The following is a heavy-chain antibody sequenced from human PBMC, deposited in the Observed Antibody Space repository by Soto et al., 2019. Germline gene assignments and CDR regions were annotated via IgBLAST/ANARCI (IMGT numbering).Heavy chain of an antibody. Sequence: GGSLRLSCADSGFTSSSYAMNWVRQAPRKGLEWVSGISGSGGSTSYADSVKGRFTISRDNSRNTLSLQMNSLRAEDTAAYYCAKDRKVRGVSTYYYYGMDVWGQGTTVTVSS. CDR2: ISGSGGST. V-gene: IGHV3-23*01. D-gene: IGHD3-10*01. CDR3: AKDRKVRGVSTYYYYGMDV. CDR1: GFTSSSYA. J-gene: IGHJ6*02.